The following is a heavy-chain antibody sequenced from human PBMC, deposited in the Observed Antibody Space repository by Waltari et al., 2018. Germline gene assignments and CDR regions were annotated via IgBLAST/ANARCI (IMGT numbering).Heavy chain of an antibody. Sequence: EVQLVESGGSVVRPGWSLRLSCAASGWTFDDYGMSWVRQAPGKGLEWASGVDWNGGSTAYAGSVKGRFTMARDNAKNSLHLQMKGLSAEDTALYYCARWLGAYAYSLFDYWGQGTPVTVSS. CDR1: GWTFDDYG. D-gene: IGHD3-16*01. J-gene: IGHJ4*02. CDR2: VDWNGGST. CDR3: ARWLGAYAYSLFDY. V-gene: IGHV3-20*04.